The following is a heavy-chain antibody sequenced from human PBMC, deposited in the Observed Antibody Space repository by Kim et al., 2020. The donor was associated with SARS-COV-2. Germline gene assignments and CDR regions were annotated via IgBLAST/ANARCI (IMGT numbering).Heavy chain of an antibody. CDR3: ARVGSYDFWSGSIDY. V-gene: IGHV3-33*01. CDR2: IWYDGSNK. Sequence: GGSLRLSCAASGFTFSSYGMHWVRQAPGKGLEWVAVIWYDGSNKYYADSVKGRFTISRDNSKNTLYLQMNSLRAEDTAVYYCARVGSYDFWSGSIDYWGQGTLVTVSS. D-gene: IGHD3-3*01. J-gene: IGHJ4*02. CDR1: GFTFSSYG.